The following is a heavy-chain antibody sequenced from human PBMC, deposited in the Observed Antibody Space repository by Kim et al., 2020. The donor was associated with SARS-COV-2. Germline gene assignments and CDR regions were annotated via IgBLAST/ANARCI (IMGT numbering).Heavy chain of an antibody. J-gene: IGHJ6*01. Sequence: SETLSLTCTVSGGSISSSSYYWGWIRQPPGKGLEWIGSIYYSGSTYYNPSLKSRVTISVDTSKNQFSLKLSSVTAADTAVYYCARDTQCSSTSCYYYYG. D-gene: IGHD2-2*01. CDR2: IYYSGST. CDR1: GGSISSSSYY. CDR3: ARDTQCSSTSCYYYYG. V-gene: IGHV4-39*07.